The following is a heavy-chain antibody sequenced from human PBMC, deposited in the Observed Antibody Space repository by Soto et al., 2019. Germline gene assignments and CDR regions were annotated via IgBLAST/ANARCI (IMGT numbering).Heavy chain of an antibody. CDR2: INPSGGST. D-gene: IGHD6-6*01. V-gene: IGHV1-46*03. CDR3: ASSSRPLHFDY. J-gene: IGHJ4*02. Sequence: EASVKVSCKASGYSFTSSYMHWVRQAPGQGLEWMGIINPSGGSTSYAQKFQGRVTMTRDTSTSTVYMELSSLRSEDTAVYYCASSSRPLHFDYWGQGTLVTVSS. CDR1: GYSFTSSY.